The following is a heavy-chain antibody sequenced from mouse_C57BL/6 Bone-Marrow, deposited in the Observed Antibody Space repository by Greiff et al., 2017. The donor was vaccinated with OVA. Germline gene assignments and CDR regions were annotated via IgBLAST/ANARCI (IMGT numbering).Heavy chain of an antibody. D-gene: IGHD2-4*01. Sequence: VQLQQSGAELVRPGTSVKVSCKASGYSFTNYLIEWVKQRPGKGLEWIGVINPGSGSTNYNEKFKGKATLTADNSYSTAYMQLSSLTYEDSAVYVSACYSDYDTMDYWEQGTSVTASS. CDR1: GYSFTNYL. CDR2: INPGSGST. J-gene: IGHJ4*01. CDR3: ACYSDYDTMDY. V-gene: IGHV1-54*01.